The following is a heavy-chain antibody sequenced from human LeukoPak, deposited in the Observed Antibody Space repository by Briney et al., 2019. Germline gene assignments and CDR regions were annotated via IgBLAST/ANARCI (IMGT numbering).Heavy chain of an antibody. CDR2: IYYSGST. CDR3: ASREAFDP. Sequence: PSETLSLTCTVSGGSITSSNYYWGWIRQPPGKGLEWIGSIYYSGSTYYNPSLKSRVTISVDTSKNQFSLKLSSVTAADTAVYYCASREAFDPWGQGTLVTVSS. J-gene: IGHJ5*02. CDR1: GGSITSSNYY. V-gene: IGHV4-39*01.